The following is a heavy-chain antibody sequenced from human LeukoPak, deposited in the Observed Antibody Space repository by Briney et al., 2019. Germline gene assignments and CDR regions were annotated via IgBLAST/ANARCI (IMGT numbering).Heavy chain of an antibody. J-gene: IGHJ4*02. CDR2: IYYSGST. CDR1: GGSISSSSYY. D-gene: IGHD3-3*01. V-gene: IGHV4-39*07. CDR3: ANIRTIFGIPFDY. Sequence: SETLSLTCTVSGGSISSSSYYWGWIRQPPGKGLEWIGSIYYSGSTYYNPSLKSRVTISVDTSKNQFSLKLSSVTAADTAVYYCANIRTIFGIPFDYWGQGTLVTVSS.